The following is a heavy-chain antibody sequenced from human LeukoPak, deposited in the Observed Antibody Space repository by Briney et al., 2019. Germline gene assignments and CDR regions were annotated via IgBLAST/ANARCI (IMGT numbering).Heavy chain of an antibody. CDR1: GFTVSSNY. CDR2: IYYSGST. V-gene: IGHV4-39*01. J-gene: IGHJ4*02. CDR3: VRQGTGYDFDY. D-gene: IGHD3-9*01. Sequence: GSLRLSCAASGFTVSSNYMSWVRQPPGKGLEWIGSIYYSGSTYYNPSLKSRVTISVDTSKNQFSLKLTSVTAADTAVYYCVRQGTGYDFDYWGQGTLVTVSS.